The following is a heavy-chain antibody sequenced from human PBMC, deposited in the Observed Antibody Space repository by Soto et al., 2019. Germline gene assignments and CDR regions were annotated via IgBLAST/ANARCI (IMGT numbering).Heavy chain of an antibody. CDR2: IYYSGST. Sequence: SETLSLTCTVSGGSISSSSYYWGWIRQPPGKGLEWIGSIYYSGSTYYNPSLKSRVTISVDTSKNQFSLELSSVTAADTAVYYCARDWNDSIFDYWGQGTLVTVSS. CDR3: ARDWNDSIFDY. V-gene: IGHV4-39*02. CDR1: GGSISSSSYY. J-gene: IGHJ4*02. D-gene: IGHD1-1*01.